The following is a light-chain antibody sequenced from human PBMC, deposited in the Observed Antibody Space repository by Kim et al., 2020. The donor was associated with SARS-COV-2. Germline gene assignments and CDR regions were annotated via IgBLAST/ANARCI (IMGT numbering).Light chain of an antibody. CDR3: AAWDESLGGVV. V-gene: IGLV1-44*01. J-gene: IGLJ2*01. Sequence: QSVLTQPPSVSGTPGPRVAISCSGSASNIGVNAVSWYQQFPGTAPRLIIYVDHQRSSGVPDRFSASKSGTSASLAFGGIQCEDEVEYLCAAWDESLGGVVFGGGTQLTVL. CDR1: ASNIGVNA. CDR2: VDH.